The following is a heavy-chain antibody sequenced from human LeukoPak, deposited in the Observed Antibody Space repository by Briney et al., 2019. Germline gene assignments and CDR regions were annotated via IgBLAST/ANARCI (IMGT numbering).Heavy chain of an antibody. D-gene: IGHD2-15*01. CDR3: ATAGYCSGGNCYGFDH. CDR2: IKSKMDGRTI. V-gene: IGHV3-15*01. J-gene: IGHJ4*02. Sequence: PGGSLRLSCAASGFTFNTAWMNWVRQAPGKGLEWVGRIKSKMDGRTIDYVAPVKGRFTISRDDSKNAVYLQMNSLKTDDTAVYYCATAGYCSGGNCYGFDHWGQGTLVTVSS. CDR1: GFTFNTAW.